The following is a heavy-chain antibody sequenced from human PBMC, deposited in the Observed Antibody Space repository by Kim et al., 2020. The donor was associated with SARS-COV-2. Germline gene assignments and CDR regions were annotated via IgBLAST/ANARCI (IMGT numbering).Heavy chain of an antibody. J-gene: IGHJ4*02. CDR3: AKDLDYYGSGSPYYFDY. Sequence: VKGRITISRDNSKNTLYLQMNSLRAEDTAVYYCAKDLDYYGSGSPYYFDYWGQGTLVTVSS. V-gene: IGHV3-30*02. D-gene: IGHD3-10*01.